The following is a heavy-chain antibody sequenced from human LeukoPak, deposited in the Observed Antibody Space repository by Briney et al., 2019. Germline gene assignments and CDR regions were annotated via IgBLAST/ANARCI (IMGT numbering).Heavy chain of an antibody. D-gene: IGHD2-15*01. CDR2: INHSGST. CDR1: GGSFSGYY. CDR3: ARRYCSGGSCYSSYYFDY. J-gene: IGHJ4*02. Sequence: PSETLSLTCAVYGGSFSGYYWSWIRQPPGKGLEWIGEINHSGSTNYNPSLKSRVTMSVDTSKNQFSLKLSSVTAADTAVYYCARRYCSGGSCYSSYYFDYWGQGTLVTVSS. V-gene: IGHV4-34*01.